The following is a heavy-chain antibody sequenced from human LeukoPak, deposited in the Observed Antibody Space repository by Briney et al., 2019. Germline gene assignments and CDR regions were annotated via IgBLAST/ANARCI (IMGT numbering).Heavy chain of an antibody. D-gene: IGHD6-19*01. CDR2: VIPIFGTA. CDR1: GGTVSSYA. CDR3: ARAIAVAGHFDY. Sequence: ASVKVSCKASGGTVSSYAISWVRQAPGQGLEWMGGVIPIFGTAHYAQKFQGRVTITADESTSTAYMELSSLRSEDTAVYYCARAIAVAGHFDYWGQGTLVTVSS. J-gene: IGHJ4*02. V-gene: IGHV1-69*13.